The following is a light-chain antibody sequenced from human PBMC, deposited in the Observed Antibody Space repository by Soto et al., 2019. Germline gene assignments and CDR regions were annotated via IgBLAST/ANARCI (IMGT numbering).Light chain of an antibody. CDR2: GVS. V-gene: IGKV3-20*01. CDR3: QHYGSSPPYT. J-gene: IGKJ2*01. CDR1: QSVNTKY. Sequence: EIVLTQSPGTLSLSPGERATLSCRASQSVNTKYLAWYQQKPGQAPRLLISGVSSRATGIPDRFSGSGSGTDFILTISRVEPEDFAVYYCQHYGSSPPYTFGQGTKLKIK.